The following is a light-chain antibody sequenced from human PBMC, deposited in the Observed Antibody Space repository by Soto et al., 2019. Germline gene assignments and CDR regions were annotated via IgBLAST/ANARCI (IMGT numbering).Light chain of an antibody. CDR2: AAS. CDR3: QKYDSDPWT. Sequence: DIQMTQSPSSLSASVRDRVTITCRASQGISNYLAWYQQKPGKVPKLLIYAASTLQSGVPSRFSDSGSGTDFTLTIRTLKPEDVATYYCQKYDSDPWTFGQGTKVEI. J-gene: IGKJ1*01. CDR1: QGISNY. V-gene: IGKV1-27*01.